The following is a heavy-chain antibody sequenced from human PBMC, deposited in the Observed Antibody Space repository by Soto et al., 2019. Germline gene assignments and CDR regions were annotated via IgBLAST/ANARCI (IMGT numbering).Heavy chain of an antibody. J-gene: IGHJ4*02. CDR2: ISYDGTRK. V-gene: IGHV3-30*04. CDR3: ARETGLGVAAAGSFDS. CDR1: GFTFSNYP. Sequence: QVQLVESGGGVVQPGKSLRLSCAASGFTFSNYPMNWVRQAPGKGLEWVSVISYDGTRKYYADSVKGRFTISRDNSKNTLYLQINSLRPEDTAVYYCARETGLGVAAAGSFDSWGQGARVTVSS. D-gene: IGHD6-13*01.